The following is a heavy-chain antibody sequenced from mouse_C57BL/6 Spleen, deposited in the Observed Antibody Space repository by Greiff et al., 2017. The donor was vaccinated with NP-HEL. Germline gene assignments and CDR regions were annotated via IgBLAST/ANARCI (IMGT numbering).Heavy chain of an antibody. V-gene: IGHV1-69*01. J-gene: IGHJ1*03. CDR2: IDPSDSYT. Sequence: QVQLKQPGAELVMPGASVKLSCKASGYTFTSYWMHWVKQRPGQGLEWIGEIDPSDSYTNYNQKFKGKSTLTVDKSSSTAYMQLSSLTSEDSAVYYCARAGGNYGGRWYFDVWGTGTTVTVSS. CDR1: GYTFTSYW. CDR3: ARAGGNYGGRWYFDV. D-gene: IGHD2-1*01.